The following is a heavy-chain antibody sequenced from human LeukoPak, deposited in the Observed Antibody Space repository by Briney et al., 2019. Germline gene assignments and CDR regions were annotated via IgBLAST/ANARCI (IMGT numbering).Heavy chain of an antibody. CDR1: GFTFSSYD. CDR3: AKEEYFYDSSGYPRRFYFVY. J-gene: IGHJ4*02. D-gene: IGHD3-22*01. Sequence: PGGSLRLSCAASGFTFSSYDMSWVRQAPGKGLEWVSAISGSGGSTYYADSVKGRFTISRDNSKNTLYLQMNSLRAEDTAVYYCAKEEYFYDSSGYPRRFYFVYSGQGTLGTVSS. CDR2: ISGSGGST. V-gene: IGHV3-23*01.